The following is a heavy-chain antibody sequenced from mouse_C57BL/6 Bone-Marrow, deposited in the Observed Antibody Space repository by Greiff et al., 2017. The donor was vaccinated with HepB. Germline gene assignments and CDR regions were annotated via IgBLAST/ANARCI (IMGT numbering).Heavy chain of an antibody. V-gene: IGHV14-2*01. Sequence: VQLQQSGAELVKPGASVKLSCTASGFNIKDYYMHWVKQRTEQGLEWIGRIDPEDGETKYAPNFQGKATITADTSSNTAYLQLSSLTSEDTAVYYCARRQLRLFFFDYWGQGTTLTVSS. D-gene: IGHD3-2*02. CDR3: ARRQLRLFFFDY. CDR2: IDPEDGET. J-gene: IGHJ2*01. CDR1: GFNIKDYY.